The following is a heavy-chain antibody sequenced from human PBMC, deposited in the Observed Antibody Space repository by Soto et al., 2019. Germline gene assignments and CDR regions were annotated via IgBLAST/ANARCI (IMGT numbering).Heavy chain of an antibody. V-gene: IGHV4-30-2*01. CDR1: GGSISSGGYS. Sequence: PSETLALSCAVSGGSISSGGYSWSLIRQPPGKGLEWIGYIYHSGSTYYNPSLKSRVTISVDRSKNQFSLKLSSVTAADTAVYYCARAIVVGKRAGFYFDYWGQGTLVTVSS. CDR2: IYHSGST. CDR3: ARAIVVGKRAGFYFDY. D-gene: IGHD2-15*01. J-gene: IGHJ4*02.